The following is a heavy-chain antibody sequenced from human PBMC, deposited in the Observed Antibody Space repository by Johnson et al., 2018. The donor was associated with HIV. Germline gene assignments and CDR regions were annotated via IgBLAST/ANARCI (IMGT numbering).Heavy chain of an antibody. Sequence: QVQLVESGGGVVQPGGSLRLSCAASGFTFSSYGMHWVRQAPGKGLEWVAIISYDGTNKYYADSVKGRFTISRDNSKNTLYLQMNSLRAEETAVYYCAKPMQLGRLDAFDIWGQGTMVTVSS. D-gene: IGHD6-6*01. V-gene: IGHV3-30*19. CDR1: GFTFSSYG. CDR3: AKPMQLGRLDAFDI. CDR2: ISYDGTNK. J-gene: IGHJ3*02.